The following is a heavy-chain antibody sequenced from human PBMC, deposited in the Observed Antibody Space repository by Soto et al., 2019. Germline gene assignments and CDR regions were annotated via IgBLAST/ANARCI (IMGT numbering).Heavy chain of an antibody. D-gene: IGHD5-18*01. V-gene: IGHV1-69*12. CDR3: AIQPGRPYDQYGMDV. J-gene: IGHJ6*02. Sequence: QVQLVQSGAEVKKPGSSVKVSCKASGGTFSSYAISWVRQATGQGLEWMGGIIPILGTANYAQKVQGRGTITAVESTRTAYMELSSLRSEDTAVYYWAIQPGRPYDQYGMDVWGQGTTVTVYS. CDR1: GGTFSSYA. CDR2: IIPILGTA.